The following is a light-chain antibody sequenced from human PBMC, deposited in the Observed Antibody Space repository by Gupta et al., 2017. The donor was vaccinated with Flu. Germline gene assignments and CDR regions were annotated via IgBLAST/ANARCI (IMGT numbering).Light chain of an antibody. V-gene: IGLV1-40*01. J-gene: IGLJ1*01. CDR1: SSNIGAGYD. Sequence: QSVLTQPPSVSGAPGQRVTISCTGSSSNIGAGYDVQWYQHLPGTAPKLLIYANFDRPSGVPDRFSGSKSGISASLAITGPQADDEADYYCQSYDSSLSGYVFGTGTKVTVL. CDR2: ANF. CDR3: QSYDSSLSGYV.